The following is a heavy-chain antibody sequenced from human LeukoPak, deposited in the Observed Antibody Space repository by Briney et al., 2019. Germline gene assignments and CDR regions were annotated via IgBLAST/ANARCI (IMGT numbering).Heavy chain of an antibody. CDR1: GFTFSSYA. V-gene: IGHV3-23*01. CDR2: ISGSGGST. Sequence: GGSLRLSCAASGFTFSSYAMSWVRQAPGKGLEWVSAISGSGGSTYYADSVKGRFTISRDNSKNTLYLQMNSLRAEDAAVYYCAKDHDDILTGWFRDDAGGVFDYWGQGTLVTVSS. J-gene: IGHJ4*02. D-gene: IGHD3-9*01. CDR3: AKDHDDILTGWFRDDAGGVFDY.